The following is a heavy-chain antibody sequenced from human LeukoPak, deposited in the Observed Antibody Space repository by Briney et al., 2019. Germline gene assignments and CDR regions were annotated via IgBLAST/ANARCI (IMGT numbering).Heavy chain of an antibody. J-gene: IGHJ6*03. CDR2: IKKDGSEK. CDR3: ARGGAKLGYCSSTSCPRHYYMDV. Sequence: PGGSLRLSCAASGFTFSSHWMSWVRQAPGKGLEWVANIKKDGSEKYYVDAVKGRFTISRDNAKNSLYLQMNSLRAEDTAVYYCARGGAKLGYCSSTSCPRHYYMDVWGKGTTVTISS. D-gene: IGHD2-2*01. CDR1: GFTFSSHW. V-gene: IGHV3-7*01.